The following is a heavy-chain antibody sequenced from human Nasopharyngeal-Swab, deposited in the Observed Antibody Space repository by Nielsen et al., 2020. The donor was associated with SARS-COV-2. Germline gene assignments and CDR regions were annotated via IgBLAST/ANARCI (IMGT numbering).Heavy chain of an antibody. V-gene: IGHV3-30*18. D-gene: IGHD5-24*01. CDR3: AKDWEEMATTGGFYFDY. J-gene: IGHJ4*02. CDR1: GFTFSSYG. Sequence: GSSLKISCEASGFTFSSYGIHCVRQAPGKGLEWVAVISYDGSQNHYGDSVKGRFIISRDRTKNTVYLQMNSLRADDTAVYYCAKDWEEMATTGGFYFDYWGQGILVTVSS. CDR2: ISYDGSQN.